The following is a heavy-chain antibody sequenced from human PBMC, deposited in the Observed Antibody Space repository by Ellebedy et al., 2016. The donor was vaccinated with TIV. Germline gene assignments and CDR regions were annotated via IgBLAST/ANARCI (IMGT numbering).Heavy chain of an antibody. CDR3: ARDGVDGMDV. CDR2: VDYSGST. J-gene: IGHJ6*02. D-gene: IGHD2-15*01. CDR1: GGSVRGYY. V-gene: IGHV4-59*02. Sequence: PSETLSLTCTVSGGSVRGYYWTWVRQPPGKGLEWIGNVDYSGSTNYNPSFMSRVSISIVRSKNQFSLRLTSGTAADTALYYCARDGVDGMDVWGQGITVAVTS.